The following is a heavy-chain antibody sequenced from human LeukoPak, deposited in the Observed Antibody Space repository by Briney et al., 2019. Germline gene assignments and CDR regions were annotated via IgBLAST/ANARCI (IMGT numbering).Heavy chain of an antibody. CDR3: AKGSYYDSSGSFYFDY. V-gene: IGHV3-23*01. J-gene: IGHJ4*02. CDR2: IGGSGDNT. Sequence: GGSLRLSCAASGFTFSSYAMSWVRQAPGKGLEWVSGIGGSGDNTYYADSVKGRFTIFRDNSKNTLYVQVNSLGTEDTAAYYCAKGSYYDSSGSFYFDYWGQGTLVTVSS. D-gene: IGHD3-22*01. CDR1: GFTFSSYA.